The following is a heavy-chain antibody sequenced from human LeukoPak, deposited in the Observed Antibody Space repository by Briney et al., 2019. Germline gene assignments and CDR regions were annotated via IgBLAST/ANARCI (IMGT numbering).Heavy chain of an antibody. Sequence: SETLSLTCAVYGGSFSGYYWSWIRQPPGKGLEWIGEINHSGSTNYDPSLKSRVTISVDTSKNQFSLKLSSVTAADTAVYDCAGYYYDSSGYLLLRAPPAWGQGTTVTVSS. CDR1: GGSFSGYY. V-gene: IGHV4-34*01. D-gene: IGHD3-22*01. CDR2: INHSGST. CDR3: AGYYYDSSGYLLLRAPPA. J-gene: IGHJ6*02.